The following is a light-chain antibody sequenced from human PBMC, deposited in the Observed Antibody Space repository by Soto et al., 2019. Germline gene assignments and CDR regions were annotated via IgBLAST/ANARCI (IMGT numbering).Light chain of an antibody. Sequence: QSALTQPASVFGSPGQSITISCTGTSSDVGGYNYVSWYQHHPGKAPKLMIYHVTVRPSGVSNRFSGSKSDDTASLTISGLQAEDEADYYCASFTSTYSYVFGTGTKLTVL. J-gene: IGLJ1*01. CDR3: ASFTSTYSYV. CDR1: SSDVGGYNY. CDR2: HVT. V-gene: IGLV2-14*03.